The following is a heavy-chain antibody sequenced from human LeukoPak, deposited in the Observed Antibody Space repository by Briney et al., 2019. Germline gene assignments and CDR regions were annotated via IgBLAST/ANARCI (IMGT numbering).Heavy chain of an antibody. CDR1: GFTFSNYW. Sequence: GGSLRLSCAASGFTFSNYWVHWVRQAPGKGLVWVSRINPDGSRTDYADSVKGRFTISRGNAKNTLYLQMNSLRAEDTAVYFCARDLRGKSDYWGQGTLVTVSS. CDR3: ARDLRGKSDY. V-gene: IGHV3-74*01. CDR2: INPDGSRT. J-gene: IGHJ4*02. D-gene: IGHD4-23*01.